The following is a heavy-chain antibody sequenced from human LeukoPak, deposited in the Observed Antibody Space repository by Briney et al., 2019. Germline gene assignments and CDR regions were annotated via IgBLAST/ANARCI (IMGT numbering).Heavy chain of an antibody. J-gene: IGHJ4*02. Sequence: SETLSLTCTVSGGSISSGGYYWSWIRQHPGKGLEWIGYIYYSGSTYYNPSLKSRFTISVDTSKNQFSLKLSSVTAADTAVYYCARLLVAAFDYWGQGSLVTASS. CDR2: IYYSGST. CDR1: GGSISSGGYY. V-gene: IGHV4-31*03. D-gene: IGHD2-15*01. CDR3: ARLLVAAFDY.